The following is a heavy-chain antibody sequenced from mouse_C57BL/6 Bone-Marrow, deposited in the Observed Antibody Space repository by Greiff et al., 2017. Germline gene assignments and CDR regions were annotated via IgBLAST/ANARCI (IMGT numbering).Heavy chain of an antibody. J-gene: IGHJ3*01. CDR1: GYTFTDYN. D-gene: IGHD1-1*01. V-gene: IGHV1-18*01. Sequence: EVQLQESGPELVKPGASVKIPCKASGYTFTDYNMDWVKQSHGKSLEWIGDINPNNGGTIYNQKFKGKATLTVDKSSSTAYMELRSLTSEDTAVYYCARRGGYYYGSSSSAWFAYWGQGTLVTVSA. CDR2: INPNNGGT. CDR3: ARRGGYYYGSSSSAWFAY.